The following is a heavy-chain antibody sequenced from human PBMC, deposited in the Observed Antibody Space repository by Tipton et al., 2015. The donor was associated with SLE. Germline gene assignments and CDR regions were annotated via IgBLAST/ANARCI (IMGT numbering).Heavy chain of an antibody. D-gene: IGHD2-8*01. J-gene: IGHJ3*02. V-gene: IGHV4-34*01. CDR2: INHSGST. CDR1: GGSFSGYY. CDR3: ARGPWSDSFDI. Sequence: TLSLTCAVYGGSFSGYYWSWIRQPPGKGLEWIGEINHSGSTNYNSSLKSRVTTSVDTSKNQFSLKVSSVTAADTAVYYCARGPWSDSFDIWGQGTKVTVSS.